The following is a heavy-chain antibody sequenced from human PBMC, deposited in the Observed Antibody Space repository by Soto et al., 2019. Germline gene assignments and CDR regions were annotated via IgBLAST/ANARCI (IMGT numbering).Heavy chain of an antibody. D-gene: IGHD3-16*01. J-gene: IGHJ6*02. Sequence: ASMKVSCKASGYIFTDHYIHWVRQAPGQGLEWMGWINPISGDTDYAQKFQGRVIMTRDTSILTAYMDLSRLKSDDTAVYYCETVRRSPYGVDVWGQGTTVTVSS. CDR3: ETVRRSPYGVDV. V-gene: IGHV1-2*02. CDR2: INPISGDT. CDR1: GYIFTDHY.